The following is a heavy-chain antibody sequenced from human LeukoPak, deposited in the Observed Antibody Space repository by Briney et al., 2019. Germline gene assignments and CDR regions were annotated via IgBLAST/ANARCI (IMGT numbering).Heavy chain of an antibody. Sequence: ASVKVSCKASGYSFTDYYIHWVRQAPGQGLEWTGWFNPKSGGANYAQKFQGRVTMVRDTSISTAYMELSRLRSDDTAVYYCARDMMIPSSYYHTDVWGKGTTVAVSS. V-gene: IGHV1-2*02. CDR2: FNPKSGGA. CDR1: GYSFTDYY. J-gene: IGHJ6*03. CDR3: ARDMMIPSSYYHTDV. D-gene: IGHD3-16*01.